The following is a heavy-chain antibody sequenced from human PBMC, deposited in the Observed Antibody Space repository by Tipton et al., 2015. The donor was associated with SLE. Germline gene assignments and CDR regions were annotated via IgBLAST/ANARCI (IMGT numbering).Heavy chain of an antibody. CDR1: GFTFSSYA. J-gene: IGHJ3*02. CDR3: AKGGSGYQAFDI. V-gene: IGHV3-30*04. CDR2: ISYDGSNK. D-gene: IGHD3-3*01. Sequence: RSLRLSCAASGFTFSSYAMHWVRQAPGKGLEWVAVISYDGSNKYYADSVKGRFTISRDNSKNTLYLQMNSLRAEDTAVYYCAKGGSGYQAFDIWGQGTMVTVSS.